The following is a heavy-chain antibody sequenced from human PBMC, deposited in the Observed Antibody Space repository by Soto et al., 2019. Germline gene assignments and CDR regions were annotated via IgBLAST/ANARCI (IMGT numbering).Heavy chain of an antibody. CDR1: GGTFSSYA. J-gene: IGHJ1*01. CDR2: IIPIFGTA. CDR3: ASGSGWDPRTGVQH. V-gene: IGHV1-69*13. D-gene: IGHD6-19*01. Sequence: SVKVSCKASGGTFSSYAISWVRQAPGQGLEWMGGIIPIFGTATYAQKFQGRVTITADESTSTAYLELSSLRSEDTAVYYCASGSGWDPRTGVQHWGQGTLVTVSS.